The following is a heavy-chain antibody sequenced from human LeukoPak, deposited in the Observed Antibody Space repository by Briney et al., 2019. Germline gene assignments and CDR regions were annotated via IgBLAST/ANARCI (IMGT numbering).Heavy chain of an antibody. CDR1: GFTFTNYA. V-gene: IGHV3-23*01. CDR3: AKTLVGATSGPDYYFVS. D-gene: IGHD1-26*01. J-gene: IGHJ4*02. Sequence: SGGSLRLSCAASGFTFTNYAMTWVRQAPGKGLEWVSAISGSGNSTYYPDSVKGRFSISRDNSKNTLYLQISSLRAEDTAVYYCAKTLVGATSGPDYYFVSWGRGTLVTVSS. CDR2: ISGSGNST.